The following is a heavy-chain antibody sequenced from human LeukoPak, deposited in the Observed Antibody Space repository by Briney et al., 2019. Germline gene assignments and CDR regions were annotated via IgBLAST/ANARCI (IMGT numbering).Heavy chain of an antibody. V-gene: IGHV1-69*05. Sequence: SVKVSCKASGGTFSSYATSWVRQAPGQGLEWMGGIIPIFGTANYAQKFQGRVTITTDESTSTAYMELSSLRSEDTAVYYCAREIAAAGMSAFDIWGQGTMVTVSS. D-gene: IGHD6-13*01. CDR3: AREIAAAGMSAFDI. CDR1: GGTFSSYA. CDR2: IIPIFGTA. J-gene: IGHJ3*02.